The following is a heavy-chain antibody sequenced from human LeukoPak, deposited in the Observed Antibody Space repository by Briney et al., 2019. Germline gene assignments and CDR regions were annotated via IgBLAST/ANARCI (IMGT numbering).Heavy chain of an antibody. J-gene: IGHJ4*02. V-gene: IGHV3-53*01. CDR1: GFTVSSNY. CDR2: IYSGGST. CDR3: ARGKRGNCYPN. Sequence: PGGSLRLSCAASGFTVSSNYMSWVRQAPGKGLEWVSVIYSGGSTYYADSVKGRFTISRDNSKNTLYLQMNSLRAEDTAVYYCARGKRGNCYPNWGQGTHVTVSS. D-gene: IGHD2-15*01.